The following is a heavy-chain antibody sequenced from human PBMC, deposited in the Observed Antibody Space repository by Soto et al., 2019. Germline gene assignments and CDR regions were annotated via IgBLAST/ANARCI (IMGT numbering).Heavy chain of an antibody. V-gene: IGHV3-74*01. CDR1: GFTFSSYW. D-gene: IGHD2-2*01. J-gene: IGHJ2*01. CDR3: AKASSPFVVVPAAIYWYFDL. Sequence: PGGSLRLSCAASGFTFSSYWMHWVRQAPGKGLVWVSRINSDGSSTSYADSVKGRFTISRDNAKNSLYLQMNSLRAEDTALYYCAKASSPFVVVPAAIYWYFDLWGRGTLVTVSS. CDR2: INSDGSST.